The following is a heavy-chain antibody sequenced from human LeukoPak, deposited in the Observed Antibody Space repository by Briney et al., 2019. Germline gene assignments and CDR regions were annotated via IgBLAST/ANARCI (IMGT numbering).Heavy chain of an antibody. CDR2: ISYDGSDK. V-gene: IGHV3-30-3*01. CDR1: GFTFSRFP. J-gene: IGHJ4*02. Sequence: GGSLRLSCAASGFTFSRFPMHWVRQAPGKGLEWVAVISYDGSDKYYADSVKGRFTISRDMSKNTLYLQMNSLRGEDTAVYYCARNFHEGSGTHIYDFDYCGQGTLVTVSS. D-gene: IGHD3-10*01. CDR3: ARNFHEGSGTHIYDFDY.